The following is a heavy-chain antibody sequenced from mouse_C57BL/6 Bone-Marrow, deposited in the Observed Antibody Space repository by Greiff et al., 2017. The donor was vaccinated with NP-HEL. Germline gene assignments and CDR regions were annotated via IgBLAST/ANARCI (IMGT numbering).Heavy chain of an antibody. J-gene: IGHJ3*01. CDR2: ISSGGSYT. CDR3: ASPYDYDVAWFAY. V-gene: IGHV5-6*01. CDR1: GFTFSSYG. Sequence: EVMLVESGGDLVKPGGSLKLSCAASGFTFSSYGMSWVRQTPDKRLEWVATISSGGSYTYYHDSVKGRFIISRDNAKNTLYLQMSSLKSEDTARYYCASPYDYDVAWFAYWGQGTLVTVSA. D-gene: IGHD2-4*01.